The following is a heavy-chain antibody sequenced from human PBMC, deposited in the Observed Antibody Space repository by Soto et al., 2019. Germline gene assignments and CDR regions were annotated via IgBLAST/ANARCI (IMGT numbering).Heavy chain of an antibody. J-gene: IGHJ6*02. CDR2: INAGNGNT. CDR1: GYSFTSYA. Sequence: XSVKVTCNASGYSFTSYAMRWVRQAPGQRLEWMGWINAGNGNTKYSQKFQGRVTITRDTSASTAYMELSSLRSEDTAVYYCARGYTYSQTSDYGGNYKALSYGMDVWGQRTTVTVSS. CDR3: ARGYTYSQTSDYGGNYKALSYGMDV. V-gene: IGHV1-3*01. D-gene: IGHD4-17*01.